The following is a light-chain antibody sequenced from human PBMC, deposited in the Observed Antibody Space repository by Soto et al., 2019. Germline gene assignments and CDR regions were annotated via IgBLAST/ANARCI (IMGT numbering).Light chain of an antibody. V-gene: IGKV3D-20*01. CDR1: QSFSSSY. CDR3: QQYGSSPL. CDR2: DAS. Sequence: EIVLTQSPATLSLSPVERATLSCGARQSFSSSYLAWYQQKPGLAPRLLIYDASSRATGIPDRFSGSGSGTDFTLTINRLEPEDLAVYYCQQYGSSPLFGQGTRLEIK. J-gene: IGKJ5*01.